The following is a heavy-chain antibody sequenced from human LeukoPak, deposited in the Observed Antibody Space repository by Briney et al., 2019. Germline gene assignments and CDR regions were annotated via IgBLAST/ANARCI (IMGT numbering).Heavy chain of an antibody. V-gene: IGHV1-46*01. Sequence: GASVKVSCKASGYTFTSYYMHWVRQAPGQGHDLMGIINPSGGDTSYAQKFQGRLTMTRDTSTNTVYMELTSLRSEDTAVYYCAREVMDNLRFDYWGQGTLVTVSS. CDR3: AREVMDNLRFDY. J-gene: IGHJ4*02. CDR1: GYTFTSYY. CDR2: INPSGGDT. D-gene: IGHD1-14*01.